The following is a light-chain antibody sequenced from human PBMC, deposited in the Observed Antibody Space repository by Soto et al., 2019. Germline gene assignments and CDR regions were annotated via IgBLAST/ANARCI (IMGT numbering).Light chain of an antibody. Sequence: EVVLTQSPDILSLSPGERATLSCRTSHNVDIYVAWYQQKPGQAPRLLIYDASNRVTGIPTRFSGIGSGTDFTLTISSLEPEDFAVYYCQQCNNWPPVTFGQGTKLEIK. J-gene: IGKJ2*01. CDR3: QQCNNWPPVT. V-gene: IGKV3-11*01. CDR2: DAS. CDR1: HNVDIY.